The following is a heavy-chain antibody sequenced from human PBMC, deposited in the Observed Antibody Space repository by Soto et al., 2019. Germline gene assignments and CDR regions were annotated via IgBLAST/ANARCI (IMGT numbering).Heavy chain of an antibody. CDR3: ARVGAVVVVAATGGGFDY. CDR1: GGSISSGGYY. Sequence: QVQLQESGPGLVKPSQTLSLTCTVSGGSISSGGYYWSWIRQHPGKGLEWIGYIYYSGSTYYNPSLNSRVTISVDTSKNQFSLKLSSVTAADTAVYYCARVGAVVVVAATGGGFDYWGQGTLVTVSS. D-gene: IGHD2-15*01. CDR2: IYYSGST. V-gene: IGHV4-31*03. J-gene: IGHJ4*02.